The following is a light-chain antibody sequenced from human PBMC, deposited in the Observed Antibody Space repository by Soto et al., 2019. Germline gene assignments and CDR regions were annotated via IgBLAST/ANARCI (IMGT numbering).Light chain of an antibody. V-gene: IGKV3-20*01. CDR3: HHYDNSPPFP. CDR1: QTINNRY. CDR2: GAS. J-gene: IGKJ3*01. Sequence: EIVLTQSPGTLALSPGERAILSCRARQTINNRYLAWYQQMPGRAPRLLIHGASSRAAGIPDRFSGSGSGTDFTLTINRLEPEDFAVYYCHHYDNSPPFPFGPGTTVDI.